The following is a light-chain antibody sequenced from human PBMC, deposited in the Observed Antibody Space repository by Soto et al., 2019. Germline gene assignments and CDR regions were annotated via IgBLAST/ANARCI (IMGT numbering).Light chain of an antibody. V-gene: IGLV1-44*01. CDR1: SSNIGSNV. Sequence: QSVLSQPPSASGTPGQRVTISCSGRSSNIGSNVVNWYQQFPGTAPKLLIYSDYQRPSGVPDRFSGSRSGTSASLAISGLQSEDEADYYCAAWGGSLNAILFGGGTKLTVL. CDR2: SDY. J-gene: IGLJ2*01. CDR3: AAWGGSLNAIL.